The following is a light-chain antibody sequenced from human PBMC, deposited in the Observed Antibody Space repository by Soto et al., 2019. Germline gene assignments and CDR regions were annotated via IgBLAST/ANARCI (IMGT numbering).Light chain of an antibody. CDR1: QSISTW. CDR3: QQYDTYPVT. J-gene: IGKJ4*01. CDR2: EAS. V-gene: IGKV1-5*03. Sequence: DIQMTQSPCSLSASVGDTVTITCRASQSISTWLAWYQQMPGTAPKVLIYEASTLESGVPSRFSGSGSGTEFTLTISSLQPADFATYYCQQYDTYPVTFGGGTKVDIK.